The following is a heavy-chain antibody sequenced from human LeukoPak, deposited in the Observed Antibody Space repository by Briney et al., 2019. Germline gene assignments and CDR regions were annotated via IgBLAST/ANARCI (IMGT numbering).Heavy chain of an antibody. J-gene: IGHJ6*02. CDR2: ISGSGGST. Sequence: PGGSLRLSCAASGFTFSSYAMSWVRQAPGKGLEWVSAISGSGGSTYYADSIKGRFTISRDNSKNMLYLQMNSLRAEDTAVYYCAKAASSSWPSYYYGMDVWGQGTTVTVSS. CDR3: AKAASSSWPSYYYGMDV. CDR1: GFTFSSYA. D-gene: IGHD6-13*01. V-gene: IGHV3-23*01.